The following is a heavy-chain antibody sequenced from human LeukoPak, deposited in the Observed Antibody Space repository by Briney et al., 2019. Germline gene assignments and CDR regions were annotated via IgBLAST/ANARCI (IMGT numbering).Heavy chain of an antibody. CDR3: ARAFGLTDY. V-gene: IGHV3-74*01. Sequence: GGSLRLSCAASGFTFSSYWMHWVRQAPGKGLVWVSRINSDGSSTIYADSVKGRFTISRDNAKNSLYLQMNSLRPDDTAVYYCARAFGLTDYWGQGTLVTVSS. CDR1: GFTFSSYW. J-gene: IGHJ4*02. CDR2: INSDGSST. D-gene: IGHD3/OR15-3a*01.